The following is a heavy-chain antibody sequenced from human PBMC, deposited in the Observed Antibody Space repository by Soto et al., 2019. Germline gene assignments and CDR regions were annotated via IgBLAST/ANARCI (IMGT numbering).Heavy chain of an antibody. CDR1: GESFSGYY. CDR3: ARSYGSSWYMTFDY. J-gene: IGHJ4*02. Sequence: SETLSLTCAVYGESFSGYYWSWIRQPPGKGLEWIGEINHSGSTNYNPSLKSRVTISVDTSKNQFSLKLSSVTAADTAVYYCARSYGSSWYMTFDYWGQGTPVTGSS. CDR2: INHSGST. D-gene: IGHD6-13*01. V-gene: IGHV4-34*01.